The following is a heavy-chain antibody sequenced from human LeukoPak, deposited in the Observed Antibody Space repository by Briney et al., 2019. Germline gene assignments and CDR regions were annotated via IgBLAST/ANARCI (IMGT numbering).Heavy chain of an antibody. V-gene: IGHV4-4*07. Sequence: PSETLSLTCTVSGASISSYYCCWIRQPAGKGLEWIGRIYTSGSTNYNPSLKSRVTMSVDTSKNQFSLKLSSVTAADTAVYYCAGGIYCSSTSCYYYYYYMDVWGKGTTVSVSS. J-gene: IGHJ6*03. CDR2: IYTSGST. CDR1: GASISSYY. CDR3: AGGIYCSSTSCYYYYYYMDV. D-gene: IGHD2-2*01.